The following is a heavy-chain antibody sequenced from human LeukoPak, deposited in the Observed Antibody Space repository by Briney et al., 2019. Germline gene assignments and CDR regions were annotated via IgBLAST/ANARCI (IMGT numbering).Heavy chain of an antibody. CDR1: GGSITGDY. D-gene: IGHD5-24*01. CDR3: ARLSDGRGFDP. CDR2: IYYPGSS. V-gene: IGHV4-59*01. Sequence: SETLSLTCTVSGGSITGDYWTWIRQFPGKGLEWIGYIYYPGSSSYNPSLTSRVTISVEMSKNQFSLKLSFVTAADTAVYYCARLSDGRGFDPWGQGTLVTVSS. J-gene: IGHJ5*02.